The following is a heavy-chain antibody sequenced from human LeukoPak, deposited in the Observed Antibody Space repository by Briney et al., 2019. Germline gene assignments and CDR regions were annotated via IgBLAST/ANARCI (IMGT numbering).Heavy chain of an antibody. CDR3: ARDPPSTRGMDV. V-gene: IGHV1-69*13. CDR2: IIPIFGTA. J-gene: IGHJ6*02. CDR1: GGTFSSYA. Sequence: SVKVSCKASGGTFSSYAISWVRQAPGQGLEWMGGIIPIFGTANYAQKFQGRVTITADESTSTAYMELSSLRSEDTAVYYCARDPPSTRGMDVWGQGTTVTVSS.